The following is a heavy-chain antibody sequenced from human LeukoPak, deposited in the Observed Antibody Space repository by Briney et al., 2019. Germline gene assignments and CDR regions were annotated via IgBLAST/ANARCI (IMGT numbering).Heavy chain of an antibody. J-gene: IGHJ4*02. CDR1: GFTFSTYS. V-gene: IGHV3-21*01. D-gene: IGHD4-17*01. Sequence: GGSLRLSCAASGFTFSTYSMNWVRQAPGKGLEWVSSISSYSNYINYADSAKGRFTISRDNAKNSLYLQMNSLRAEDTAVYYCARSRTTVTKDALDYWGQGTLVTVSS. CDR2: ISSYSNYI. CDR3: ARSRTTVTKDALDY.